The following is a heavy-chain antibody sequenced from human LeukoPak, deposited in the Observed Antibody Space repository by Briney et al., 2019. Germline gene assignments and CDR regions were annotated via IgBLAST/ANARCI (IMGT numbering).Heavy chain of an antibody. V-gene: IGHV3-21*01. CDR1: GITFGNYN. D-gene: IGHD3-16*02. Sequence: GGSLRLSCAAPGITFGNYNMNWVRQAPGKGLEWVSSISSSSSYIYYADSVKGRFTISRDNAKNSLYLQMNSLRAEDTAVYYCARDLLGYNYYYMDVWGKGTTVTVSS. J-gene: IGHJ6*03. CDR2: ISSSSSYI. CDR3: ARDLLGYNYYYMDV.